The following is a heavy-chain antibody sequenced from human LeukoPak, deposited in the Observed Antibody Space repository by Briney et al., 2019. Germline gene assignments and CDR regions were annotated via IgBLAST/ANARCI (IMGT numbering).Heavy chain of an antibody. D-gene: IGHD1-26*01. Sequence: GASVKVSCKASGYSFINYGVSWVRQATGQGLEWMGWISADNGNTNYAQKLQGRVTMTTDTSTSTAYMELRSLRSDDTAVYYCGRDWSGSYSWARFYYYGMDVWGQGTTVTVSS. J-gene: IGHJ6*02. V-gene: IGHV1-18*01. CDR2: ISADNGNT. CDR1: GYSFINYG. CDR3: GRDWSGSYSWARFYYYGMDV.